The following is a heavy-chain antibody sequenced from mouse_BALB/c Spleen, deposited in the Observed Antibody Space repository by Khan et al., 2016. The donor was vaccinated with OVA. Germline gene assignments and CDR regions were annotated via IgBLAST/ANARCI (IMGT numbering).Heavy chain of an antibody. CDR1: GFSIKDFY. CDR3: ARLGYGNYWFAY. CDR2: IDPENGNT. V-gene: IGHV14-1*02. J-gene: IGHJ3*01. Sequence: VRLQQSGAELLRPGALVKLSCKASGFSIKDFYMHWVKQRPEQGLEWIGWIDPENGNTIYDPNFQGKASITADTSSNTAYLQLSSLTSEDTAVYYCARLGYGNYWFAYCGQGTLVTVSA. D-gene: IGHD2-10*02.